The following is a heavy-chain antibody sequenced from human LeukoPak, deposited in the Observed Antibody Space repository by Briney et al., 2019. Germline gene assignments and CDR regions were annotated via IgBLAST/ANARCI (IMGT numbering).Heavy chain of an antibody. CDR1: GFTFSSYE. D-gene: IGHD3-22*01. CDR2: ISSSGSTI. Sequence: PGGSLRLSCAASGFTFSSYEMNWVRQAPGKGLEWVPYISSSGSTIYYADSVKGRFTISRDNAKNSLYLQMNSLRAEDTAVYYCAKTYYYDSSGYRPPLDYFDYWGQGTLVTVSS. J-gene: IGHJ4*02. V-gene: IGHV3-48*03. CDR3: AKTYYYDSSGYRPPLDYFDY.